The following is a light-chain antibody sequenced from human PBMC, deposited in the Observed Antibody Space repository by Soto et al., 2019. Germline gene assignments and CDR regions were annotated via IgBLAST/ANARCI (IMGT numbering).Light chain of an antibody. CDR1: QSVSSSD. Sequence: EIVLTQSPGTLSLSPGERATLSCRASQSVSSSDLAWHQQKPGQAPRLLIYGASGRATGVPDRFSGSGSGTDFPLTISRLEPEDFAVYYCRHYGTSPPMYTFGQGTTLEIK. J-gene: IGKJ2*01. CDR2: GAS. CDR3: RHYGTSPPMYT. V-gene: IGKV3-20*01.